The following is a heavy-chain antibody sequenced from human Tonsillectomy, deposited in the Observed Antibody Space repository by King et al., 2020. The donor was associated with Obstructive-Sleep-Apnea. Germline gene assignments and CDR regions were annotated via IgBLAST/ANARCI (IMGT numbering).Heavy chain of an antibody. J-gene: IGHJ6*02. D-gene: IGHD5-18*01. CDR3: VRNEYSYGRDSYYFGLYV. CDR1: GDTFTNYG. V-gene: IGHV1-69*10. Sequence: QLVQSGAEVKKSGSSVKISCRSSGDTFTNYGFQWVRQAPGQGLEWMGGSIPLLGIVNYAQKFRDRVTITADESTGMFYMELHSLSSEDTAVFYCVRNEYSYGRDSYYFGLYVWGQGTTVTVSS. CDR2: SIPLLGIV.